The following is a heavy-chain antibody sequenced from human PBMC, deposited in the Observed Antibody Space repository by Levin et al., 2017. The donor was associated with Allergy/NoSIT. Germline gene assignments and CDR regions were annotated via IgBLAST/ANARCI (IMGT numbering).Heavy chain of an antibody. D-gene: IGHD5-12*01. V-gene: IGHV3-15*01. Sequence: GGSLRLSCAASGFTFSNAWMSWVRQAPGKGLEWVGRIKSKTDGGTTDYAAPVKGRFTISRDDSKNTLYLQMNSLKTEDTAVYYCTTDLGDSGYFDRDYWGQGTLVTVSS. J-gene: IGHJ4*02. CDR1: GFTFSNAW. CDR3: TTDLGDSGYFDRDY. CDR2: IKSKTDGGTT.